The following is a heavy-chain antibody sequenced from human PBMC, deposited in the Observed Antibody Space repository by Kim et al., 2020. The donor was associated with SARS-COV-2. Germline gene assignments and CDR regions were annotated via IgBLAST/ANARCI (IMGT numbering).Heavy chain of an antibody. CDR3: ARWDGVGTTYMCY. J-gene: IGHJ4*02. V-gene: IGHV3-33*01. CDR1: GYNFRVQG. Sequence: GGSLRLSCAASGYNFRVQGMHWVRQPPGRGLEWVAAITDEGRTKYYTESVKGRFIISKDNARNTLFLQMNSLRVEDTAVYYCARWDGVGTTYMCYWGQG. D-gene: IGHD3-3*01. CDR2: ITDEGRTK.